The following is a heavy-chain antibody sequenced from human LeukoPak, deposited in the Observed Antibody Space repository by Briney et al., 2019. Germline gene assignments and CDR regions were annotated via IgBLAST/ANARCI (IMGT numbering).Heavy chain of an antibody. CDR3: ARDHLSSGSSPDYYYYYYMDV. CDR2: INSDGSST. J-gene: IGHJ6*03. V-gene: IGHV3-74*01. Sequence: GGSPRLSCAASGFTFSSYWMHWVRQAPGKGLVWVSRINSDGSSTSYADSVKGRFTISRDNAKNTLYLQMNSLRAEDTAVYYCARDHLSSGSSPDYYYYYYMDVWGKGTTVTISS. D-gene: IGHD6-19*01. CDR1: GFTFSSYW.